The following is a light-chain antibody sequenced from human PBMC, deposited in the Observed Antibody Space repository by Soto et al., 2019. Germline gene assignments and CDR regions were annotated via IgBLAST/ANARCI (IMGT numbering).Light chain of an antibody. CDR1: SSDVGGYNY. CDR3: SSYTSTSSPVV. J-gene: IGLJ2*01. V-gene: IGLV2-14*01. Sequence: QSVLTQPASVSGSPGQSITISCTGTSSDVGGYNYVSWYQQHPGKAPKLMIYEVPNRPSGVSNRFSGSKSGNRASLTISGLQAEDEADYYCSSYTSTSSPVVFGGGTKVTVL. CDR2: EVP.